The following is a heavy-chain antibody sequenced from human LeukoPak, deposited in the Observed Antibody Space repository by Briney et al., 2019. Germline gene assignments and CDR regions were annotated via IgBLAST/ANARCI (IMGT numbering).Heavy chain of an antibody. CDR1: GFTFSDYY. Sequence: PGGSLRLPCAASGFTFSDYYTSWIRQAPGKGLEWVSYISGTSTYTNYADSVKGRFTISRDNAKNSLYLQMNSLRAEDTAVYYCARDLAGEDGAFDIWGQGTMVTVSS. CDR3: ARDLAGEDGAFDI. J-gene: IGHJ3*02. V-gene: IGHV3-11*06. CDR2: ISGTSTYT.